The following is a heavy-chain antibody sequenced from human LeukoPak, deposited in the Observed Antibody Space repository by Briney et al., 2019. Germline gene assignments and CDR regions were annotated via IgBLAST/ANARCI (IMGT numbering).Heavy chain of an antibody. CDR2: IYYSGST. CDR1: GGSISSYY. V-gene: IGHV4-59*01. J-gene: IGHJ4*02. Sequence: PSETLSLTCTVSGGSISSYYWSWIRQPPGKGLEWIGYIYYSGSTNYNPSLKSRVTISVDTSKNQFSLKLSSVTAADTAVYYCATSTYDILTGYSGRGYYFDYWGQGTLVTVSS. CDR3: ATSTYDILTGYSGRGYYFDY. D-gene: IGHD3-9*01.